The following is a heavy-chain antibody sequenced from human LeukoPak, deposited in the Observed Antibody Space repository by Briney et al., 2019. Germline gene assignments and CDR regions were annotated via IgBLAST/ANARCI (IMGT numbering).Heavy chain of an antibody. CDR1: GDSVSSHDAA. J-gene: IGHJ5*02. V-gene: IGHV6-1*01. Sequence: SQTLSLTCAISGDSVSSHDAAWNWIRQSPSRGLEWLGRTYYRSRWLNDYAVSVKSRIIINPDTSKNQFSLQLTSVTPEDTAVYYCAREDDSGNINNGWFDPWGQGTLVTVSS. D-gene: IGHD1-26*01. CDR3: AREDDSGNINNGWFDP. CDR2: TYYRSRWLN.